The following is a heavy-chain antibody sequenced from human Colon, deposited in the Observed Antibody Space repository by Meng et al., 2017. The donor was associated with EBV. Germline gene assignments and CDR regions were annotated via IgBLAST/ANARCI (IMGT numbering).Heavy chain of an antibody. CDR3: ARGGPYPDSSGFHWYFDL. V-gene: IGHV7-4-1*02. Sequence: LVQVGDELEKSGAAVKVSCKASGYSFINYAINWVRQAPGQGLEWMGWINTHTGNPTYGQGFTGRFVLSSDTSVSTANLQISSLKAEDTAVYYCARGGPYPDSSGFHWYFDLWGRGTLVTVSS. CDR1: GYSFINYA. J-gene: IGHJ2*01. D-gene: IGHD3-22*01. CDR2: INTHTGNP.